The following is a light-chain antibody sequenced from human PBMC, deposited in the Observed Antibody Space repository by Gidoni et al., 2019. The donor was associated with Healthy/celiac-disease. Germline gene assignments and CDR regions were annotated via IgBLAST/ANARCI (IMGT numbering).Light chain of an antibody. J-gene: IGKJ1*01. Sequence: DIQMTQSPSTLSASVGDRVTITCRASKSISSWLAWYQQKPGKAPKLLIYDASSLESGVPSRVSGSGSGTEFTLTISSLQPDDFATYYCQQYNRYSTFGQGTKVEIK. CDR3: QQYNRYST. CDR2: DAS. CDR1: KSISSW. V-gene: IGKV1-5*01.